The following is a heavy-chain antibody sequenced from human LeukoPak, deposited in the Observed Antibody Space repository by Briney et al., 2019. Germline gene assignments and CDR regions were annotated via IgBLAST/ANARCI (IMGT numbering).Heavy chain of an antibody. CDR2: IIPIFGTA. CDR3: ARTSIAAAGTGYYYGMDV. CDR1: GYTFTSNY. J-gene: IGHJ6*02. V-gene: IGHV1-69*13. D-gene: IGHD6-13*01. Sequence: ASVKVSCKASGYTFTSNYIHWVRQAPGQGLEWMGGIIPIFGTANYAQKFQGRVTITADESTSKAYMELSSLRSEDTAVYYCARTSIAAAGTGYYYGMDVWGQGTTVTVFS.